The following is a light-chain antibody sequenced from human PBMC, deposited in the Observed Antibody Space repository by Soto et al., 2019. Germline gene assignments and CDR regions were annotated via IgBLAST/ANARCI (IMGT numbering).Light chain of an antibody. CDR2: DAS. CDR1: QSISSW. J-gene: IGKJ1*01. CDR3: QQYNSYSWT. Sequence: IKMNQSPSAVSASVGDRVTITCRASQSISSWLAWYQQKPGKAPKLLIYDASSLESGVPSRFSGSGSGTESTLTISSLQPDDFATYYCQQYNSYSWTFGQGTKVDIK. V-gene: IGKV1-5*01.